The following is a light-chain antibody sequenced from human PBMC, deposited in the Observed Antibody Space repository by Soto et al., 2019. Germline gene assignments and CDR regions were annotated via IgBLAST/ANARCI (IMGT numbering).Light chain of an antibody. CDR2: AAS. CDR1: QAISSY. V-gene: IGKV1-9*01. Sequence: DIRLTQSPSSLSASVGDRITITCRASQAISSYLAWYQQVPGKAPKLLIYAASTLQSGVPSRFSASGSGADFTLTISGLQPDDFATYYCQQLGTFGQGTKVEMK. CDR3: QQLGT. J-gene: IGKJ1*01.